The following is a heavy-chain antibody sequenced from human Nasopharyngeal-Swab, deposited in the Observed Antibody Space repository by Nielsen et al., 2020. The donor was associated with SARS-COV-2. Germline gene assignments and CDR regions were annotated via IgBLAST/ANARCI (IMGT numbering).Heavy chain of an antibody. CDR3: ARDPPGGSGSYAFDI. V-gene: IGHV3-30-3*01. Sequence: VRQAPGKGLEWVALISYDGANKYYADSVKGRFTISRDNSKNTLYLQMNSLRAEDTAVYYCARDPPGGSGSYAFDIWGQGTMVTVSS. J-gene: IGHJ3*02. CDR2: ISYDGANK. D-gene: IGHD3-10*01.